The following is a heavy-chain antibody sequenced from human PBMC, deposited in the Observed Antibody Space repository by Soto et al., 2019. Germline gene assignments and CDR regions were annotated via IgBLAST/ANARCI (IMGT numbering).Heavy chain of an antibody. CDR3: ARAPNWSGPLFDY. J-gene: IGHJ4*02. CDR1: GFTFSSYA. CDR2: IGGSGGST. D-gene: IGHD3-3*01. Sequence: PGGSLRLSCAASGFTFSSYAMSWVRQAPGKGLEWVSAIGGSGGSTYYADSVKGRFTISRDNSKNTLYLQMNSLRAEDTAVYYCARAPNWSGPLFDYWGQGSLVSLSS. V-gene: IGHV3-23*01.